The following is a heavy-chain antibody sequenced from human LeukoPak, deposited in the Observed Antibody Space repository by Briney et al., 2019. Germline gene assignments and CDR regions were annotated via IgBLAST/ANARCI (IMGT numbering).Heavy chain of an antibody. CDR2: IYPGGTT. V-gene: IGHV3-66*01. Sequence: GGSLRLSCAVSGFTVTTNYMTWVRQAPGKGLEWVSFIYPGGTTAYADSVKDRFTISRDNSKNSPFLQMNSLRAEDTAVYYCARENSYAFNLWGQGTMVTVFS. CDR1: GFTVTTNY. CDR3: ARENSYAFNL. J-gene: IGHJ3*01. D-gene: IGHD2/OR15-2a*01.